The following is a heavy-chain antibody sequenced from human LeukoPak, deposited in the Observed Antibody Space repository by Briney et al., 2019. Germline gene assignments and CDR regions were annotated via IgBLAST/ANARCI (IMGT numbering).Heavy chain of an antibody. CDR1: GYTFTSYD. CDR3: ARGPSYGSGSVCWFDP. J-gene: IGHJ5*02. V-gene: IGHV1-8*01. CDR2: MNPNSGNT. D-gene: IGHD3-10*01. Sequence: GASVKVSCKASGYTFTSYDINWVRQATGQGLEWMGWMNPNSGNTGYAQKFQGRVTMTRNTFISTAYMELSSLRSEDTAVYYCARGPSYGSGSVCWFDPWGQGTLVTVSS.